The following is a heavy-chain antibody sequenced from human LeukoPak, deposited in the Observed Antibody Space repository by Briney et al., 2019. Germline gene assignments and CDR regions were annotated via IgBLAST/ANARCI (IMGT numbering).Heavy chain of an antibody. J-gene: IGHJ4*02. D-gene: IGHD6-19*01. V-gene: IGHV3-66*01. CDR1: GFSVSDNY. CDR3: ARAPFRGYSTGWYRYFDC. Sequence: GGSLRLSCAASGFSVSDNYMSWVRQAPGKGLEWVSVNYSGGRAYYADSVKGRFTISRDRSKNTLFLQMDSLRAEDTAVYYCARAPFRGYSTGWYRYFDCWGQGTLVTVSS. CDR2: NYSGGRA.